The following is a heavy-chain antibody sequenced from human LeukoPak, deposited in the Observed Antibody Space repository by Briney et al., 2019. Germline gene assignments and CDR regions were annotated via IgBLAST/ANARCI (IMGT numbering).Heavy chain of an antibody. CDR1: GYSFTHYG. CDR3: ARAGISYDIVVVPALINLDY. D-gene: IGHD2-2*01. CDR2: ISAYNGNT. V-gene: IGHV1-18*04. Sequence: ASVKVSCKGSGYSFTHYGISWVRQAPGQGLEWMGWISAYNGNTNYAQKLQGRVTMTTDTSTSTAYMELRSLRSDDTAVYYCARAGISYDIVVVPALINLDYWGQGTLVTVSS. J-gene: IGHJ4*02.